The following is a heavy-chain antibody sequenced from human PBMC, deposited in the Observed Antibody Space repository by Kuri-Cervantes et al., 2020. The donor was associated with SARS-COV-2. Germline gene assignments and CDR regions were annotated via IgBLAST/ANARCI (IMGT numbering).Heavy chain of an antibody. Sequence: SETLSLTCTVSGGSISSSSYYWGWIRQPPGKGLEWIGSIYYSGSTYYDPSVKGRVTISVDTSKNQFSLKLSSVTAADTAVYYCARGPSRGCSGGSCYWFYFDYWGQGTLVTVSS. V-gene: IGHV4-39*07. CDR1: GGSISSSSYY. CDR3: ARGPSRGCSGGSCYWFYFDY. J-gene: IGHJ4*02. CDR2: IYYSGST. D-gene: IGHD2-15*01.